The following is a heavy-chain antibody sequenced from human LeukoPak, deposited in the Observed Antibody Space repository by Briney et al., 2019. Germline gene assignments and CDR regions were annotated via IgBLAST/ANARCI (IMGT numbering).Heavy chain of an antibody. V-gene: IGHV4-59*08. Sequence: AETLSLTCTVSGGSISSYYWSWHRPPPGKGMEWIGYIYYSGSPNYNPSLKSRVTISVDTSKNQLSLKLSSVTAADTDVYYCARRVLHDSSGYYSLPFDYWGQGTLVTVSS. J-gene: IGHJ4*02. D-gene: IGHD3-22*01. CDR3: ARRVLHDSSGYYSLPFDY. CDR2: IYYSGSP. CDR1: GGSISSYY.